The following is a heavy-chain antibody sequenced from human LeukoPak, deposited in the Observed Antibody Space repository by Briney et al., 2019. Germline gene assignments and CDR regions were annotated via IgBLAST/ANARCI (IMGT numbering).Heavy chain of an antibody. CDR3: ATVYRAAGDY. D-gene: IGHD4-11*01. CDR1: GYTLTELS. V-gene: IGHV1-24*01. Sequence: ASVKVSCKVAGYTLTELSMHWVRQAPGKGLEWMGGFDPEDGETIYSQKFQGRVTMTEDTYTDTAYMELSSLRSEDTAVYYCATVYRAAGDYWGQGTLVTVSS. CDR2: FDPEDGET. J-gene: IGHJ4*02.